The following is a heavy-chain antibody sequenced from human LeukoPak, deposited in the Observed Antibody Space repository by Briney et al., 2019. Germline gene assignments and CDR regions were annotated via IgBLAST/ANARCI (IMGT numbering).Heavy chain of an antibody. CDR1: GFTFSSYS. Sequence: KRGESLKISCAASGFTFSSYSMNWVRQAPGKGLEWVSSIGSSSRSIYYADSVKGRFTISRDNAKNSLSLQMNSLRAEDTAVYYCAREWEEAFDIWGQGTMVTVSS. CDR2: IGSSSRSI. D-gene: IGHD1-26*01. V-gene: IGHV3-21*01. J-gene: IGHJ3*02. CDR3: AREWEEAFDI.